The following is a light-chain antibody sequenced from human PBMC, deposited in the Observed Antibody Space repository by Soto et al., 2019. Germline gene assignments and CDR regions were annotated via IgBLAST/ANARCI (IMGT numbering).Light chain of an antibody. CDR2: AAS. J-gene: IGKJ1*01. CDR3: LLDYAYFWA. V-gene: IGKV1-6*01. CDR1: QGIRSA. Sequence: AIQVTQSPSSLSASVGDRATITCRTSQGIRSALGWYQQKPGKVPKLLIYAASTLQSGVPSRFSGSGSGRDFTLTINSLQPEDFATYYCLLDYAYFWAFGQGTKVDIK.